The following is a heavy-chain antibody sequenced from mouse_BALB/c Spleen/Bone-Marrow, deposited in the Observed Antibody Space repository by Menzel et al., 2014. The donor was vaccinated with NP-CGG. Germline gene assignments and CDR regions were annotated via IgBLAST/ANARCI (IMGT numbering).Heavy chain of an antibody. Sequence: EVKLVESGGGLVQPGGSLRLSWATSGFTFSDFYMEWVRQPPGKRLEWIAASRNKSNEYTTEYSAFVKGWFIVSRDTSQNILYLQMNALRAEDTAIYYCARDPRWLLAMDYWGQGTSVTVSS. V-gene: IGHV7-1*02. CDR3: ARDPRWLLAMDY. D-gene: IGHD1-1*02. J-gene: IGHJ4*01. CDR2: SRNKSNEYTT. CDR1: GFTFSDFY.